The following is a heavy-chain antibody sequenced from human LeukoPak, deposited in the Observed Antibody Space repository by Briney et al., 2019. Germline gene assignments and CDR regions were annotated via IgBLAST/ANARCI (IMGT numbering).Heavy chain of an antibody. V-gene: IGHV3-72*01. CDR1: GFTLSDYY. CDR2: TRNKANSYTT. Sequence: GGSLRLSYAASGFTLSDYYMDWVRQAPGKGLNWLGRTRNKANSYTTEYAASVKGRVTISRDASKSSLYLQMNSLKAEDTAMYYCSRALYYDRSTYCNDYWGQGTLVTVSS. D-gene: IGHD3-22*01. CDR3: SRALYYDRSTYCNDY. J-gene: IGHJ4*02.